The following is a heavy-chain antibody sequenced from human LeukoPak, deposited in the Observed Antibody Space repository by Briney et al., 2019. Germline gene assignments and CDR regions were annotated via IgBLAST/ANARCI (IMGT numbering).Heavy chain of an antibody. D-gene: IGHD1-26*01. V-gene: IGHV1-2*02. Sequence: VASVKVSCKASGYAFTDYYMHWVRQPPGQGLEWMGWINPSSGATNYAQKFQGRVTMTRDTSISTAYMELSRLRSDDTAVFYCARWSGSSGNWGQGTLVTVSS. CDR3: ARWSGSSGN. CDR1: GYAFTDYY. CDR2: INPSSGAT. J-gene: IGHJ4*02.